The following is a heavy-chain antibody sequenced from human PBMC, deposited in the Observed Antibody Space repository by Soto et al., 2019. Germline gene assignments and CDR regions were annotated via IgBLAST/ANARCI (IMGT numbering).Heavy chain of an antibody. Sequence: GGSLRLSCAASGFMFSSFAMSWVRQAPGRGLEWVAAISGSGGTTYYADSVKGRLTISRDNSKNTLSLQMNSLRADDTAVYYCAKGFHIAVTRGWFDPWGQGTLVTVSS. CDR3: AKGFHIAVTRGWFDP. CDR1: GFMFSSFA. V-gene: IGHV3-23*01. CDR2: ISGSGGTT. J-gene: IGHJ5*02. D-gene: IGHD6-19*01.